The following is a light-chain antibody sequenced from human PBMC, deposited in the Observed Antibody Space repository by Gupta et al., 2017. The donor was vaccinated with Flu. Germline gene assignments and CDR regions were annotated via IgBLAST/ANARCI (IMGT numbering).Light chain of an antibody. CDR2: GAS. Sequence: EIVMTQSPATLSVSPGERATPSCRASQTVSSNLAWYQQKPGQAPRLLIYGASTRATDIPARFSGSGSATEFALTISSLQSEDFAVYYCQQYKNWPLTFGGGTKVEIK. CDR3: QQYKNWPLT. V-gene: IGKV3-15*01. CDR1: QTVSSN. J-gene: IGKJ4*01.